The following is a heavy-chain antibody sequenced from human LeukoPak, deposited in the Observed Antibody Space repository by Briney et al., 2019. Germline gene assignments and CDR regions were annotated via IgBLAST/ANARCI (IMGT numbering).Heavy chain of an antibody. D-gene: IGHD2-15*01. J-gene: IGHJ4*02. V-gene: IGHV4-59*12. Sequence: PSETLSLTCTVSGGSISSYYWSWLRQPPGKGLEWIGYIYYSGSTNYNPSLKSRVTISVDTSKNQFSLKLSSVTAADTAVYYCARVPRLGSGPKYYFDYWGQGTLVTVSS. CDR3: ARVPRLGSGPKYYFDY. CDR1: GGSISSYY. CDR2: IYYSGST.